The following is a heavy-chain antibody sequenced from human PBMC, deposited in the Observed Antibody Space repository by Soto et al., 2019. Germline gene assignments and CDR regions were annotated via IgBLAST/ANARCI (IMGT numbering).Heavy chain of an antibody. J-gene: IGHJ4*02. V-gene: IGHV3-23*04. Sequence: EVQLVESGGGLVQPGRSLRLSCAASGFTFDDYAMHWVRQAPGKGLEWVSGISGSGGSTYYADSVKGRFTISRDNSKNTLYLQMNSLRAEDTAVYYCAKATVTTGMARFDYWGQGTLVTVSS. CDR2: ISGSGGST. D-gene: IGHD4-17*01. CDR3: AKATVTTGMARFDY. CDR1: GFTFDDYA.